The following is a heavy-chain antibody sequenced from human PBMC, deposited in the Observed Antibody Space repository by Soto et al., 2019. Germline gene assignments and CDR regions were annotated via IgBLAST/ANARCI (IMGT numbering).Heavy chain of an antibody. CDR3: ARERYCSGGSCYRVGFDY. CDR1: GFTFSSYA. Sequence: GGSLRLSCAASGFTFSSYAMHWVRQAPGKGLEWVAVISYDGSNKYYADSMKGRFTISRDNSKNTLYLQMNSLRAEDTAVYYCARERYCSGGSCYRVGFDYWGQGTLVTVSS. J-gene: IGHJ4*02. D-gene: IGHD2-15*01. V-gene: IGHV3-30-3*01. CDR2: ISYDGSNK.